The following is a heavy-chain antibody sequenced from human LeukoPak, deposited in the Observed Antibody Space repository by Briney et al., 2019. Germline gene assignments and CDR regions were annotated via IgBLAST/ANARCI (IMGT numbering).Heavy chain of an antibody. CDR3: ARSVYPHYYFDY. V-gene: IGHV4-59*11. D-gene: IGHD3-16*01. Sequence: SETLCLTCTVSGGSITSHYWNWIRQPPGKGLEWIGYINHNGYSNSNPSLKGRVTISRDTSKNQFFLKLNSVTAADTAVYYCARSVYPHYYFDYWGQATLVTVSP. CDR1: GGSITSHY. CDR2: INHNGYS. J-gene: IGHJ4*02.